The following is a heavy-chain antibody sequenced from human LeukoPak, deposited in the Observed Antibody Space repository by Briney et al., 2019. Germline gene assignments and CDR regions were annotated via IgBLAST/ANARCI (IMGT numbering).Heavy chain of an antibody. CDR3: ARDQERSYGMDV. J-gene: IGHJ6*02. CDR2: IYSGGST. D-gene: IGHD5-24*01. Sequence: GGSLRLSCAASGFTVSSKYMSWVRQAPGKGLELVSVIYSGGSTYYADSVKGRFTISRDNSKNTLYLHMNSLRAEDTAVYYCARDQERSYGMDVWGQGTTVTVSS. V-gene: IGHV3-66*01. CDR1: GFTVSSKY.